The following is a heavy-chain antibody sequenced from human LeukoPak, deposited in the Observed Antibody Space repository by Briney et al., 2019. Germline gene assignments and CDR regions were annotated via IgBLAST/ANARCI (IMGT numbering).Heavy chain of an antibody. CDR3: ARLTGYDWESSYDY. D-gene: IGHD5-12*01. Sequence: SETLSPTCTVSGGSISSYYWSWIRQPPGKGLEWIGYIYYSGSANYNPSLKSRVTISVDTSKNQFSLKLSSVTAADTAVYYCARLTGYDWESSYDYWGQGTLVTVSS. J-gene: IGHJ4*02. CDR2: IYYSGSA. V-gene: IGHV4-59*01. CDR1: GGSISSYY.